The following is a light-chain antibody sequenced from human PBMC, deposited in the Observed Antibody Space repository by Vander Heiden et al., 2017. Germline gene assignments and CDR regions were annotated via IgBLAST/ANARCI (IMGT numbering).Light chain of an antibody. CDR1: QSISDW. J-gene: IGKJ1*01. CDR3: QQYNNYSHAT. CDR2: KAS. Sequence: DIQMTQSPSTLSASVGDRVTITCRASQSISDWLAWYQQKPGKAPKPLIYKASSLANGVPSRFTGSGSGTEFTLTISSLQPDDFATYYCQQYNNYSHATFGQGTKVEIK. V-gene: IGKV1-5*03.